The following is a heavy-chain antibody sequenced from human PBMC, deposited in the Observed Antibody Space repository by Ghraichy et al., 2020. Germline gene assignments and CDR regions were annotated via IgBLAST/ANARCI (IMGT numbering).Heavy chain of an antibody. CDR1: GGSISSYY. D-gene: IGHD1-26*01. CDR3: ARDRPASETVGVTYFDY. J-gene: IGHJ4*02. Sequence: SQTLSLTCAVSGGSISSYYWSWIRQPPGNGLEWIGYIYYSGITNYNPSLKSRVTISVDTSKNQFSLKLSSVTAADTAVYYCARDRPASETVGVTYFDYWGQGTLVTVSS. V-gene: IGHV4-59*01. CDR2: IYYSGIT.